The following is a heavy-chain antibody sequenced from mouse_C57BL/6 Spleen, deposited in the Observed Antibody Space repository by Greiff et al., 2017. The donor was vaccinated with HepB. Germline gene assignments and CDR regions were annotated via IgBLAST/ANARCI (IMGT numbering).Heavy chain of an antibody. V-gene: IGHV1-64*01. Sequence: QVQLQQPGAELVKPGASVKLSCKASGSTFTSYWMHWVKQRPGQGLEWIGMIHPNSGSTNYNEKFKNKATLTVDKSSSTAYMQLSSLTSEDSAVYYWASDYDYSWFAYWGQGTLVTVSA. J-gene: IGHJ3*01. CDR1: GSTFTSYW. CDR2: IHPNSGST. D-gene: IGHD2-4*01. CDR3: ASDYDYSWFAY.